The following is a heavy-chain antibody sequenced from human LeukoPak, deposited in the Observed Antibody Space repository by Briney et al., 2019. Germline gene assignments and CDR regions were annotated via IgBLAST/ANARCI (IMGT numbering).Heavy chain of an antibody. CDR3: VRDLHWGGFDV. J-gene: IGHJ3*01. V-gene: IGHV3-23*01. CDR1: GFTFSTYG. CDR2: ISLSGDIT. Sequence: PGGSLRLSCAASGFTFSTYGMNWVRQAPGEGLEWVSGISLSGDITYYADSVTGVFIISRDNPKSTVSLQMSSLRAEDTALYSCVRDLHWGGFDVWGQGTMVTVSS. D-gene: IGHD7-27*01.